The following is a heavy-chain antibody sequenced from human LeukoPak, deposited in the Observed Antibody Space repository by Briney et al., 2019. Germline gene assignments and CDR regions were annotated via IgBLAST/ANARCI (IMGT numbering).Heavy chain of an antibody. D-gene: IGHD3-10*01. CDR1: GYSISSGYY. Sequence: SETLSLTCAVSGYSISSGYYWGWIRPPPGKGLEWIGSIYHSGSTYYNPSLKSRVTISVDTSKNQFSLKLSSVTAADTAVYYCARVSFTMVRGVINYFDYWGQGPLVTVPS. V-gene: IGHV4-38-2*01. CDR2: IYHSGST. CDR3: ARVSFTMVRGVINYFDY. J-gene: IGHJ4*02.